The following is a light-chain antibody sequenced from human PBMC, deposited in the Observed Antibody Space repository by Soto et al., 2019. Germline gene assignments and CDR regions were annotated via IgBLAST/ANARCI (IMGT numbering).Light chain of an antibody. J-gene: IGKJ3*01. CDR3: LQDYSYPLT. Sequence: AIQMTQSRASLSASVGDRVTITCRASQGIRNDLGWYQQKPGKAPKFLIYATSSLHSGVPPRFSGSGSGTDFTLTINSLQPEDFATYYCLQDYSYPLTFGPGTKVDIK. CDR2: ATS. CDR1: QGIRND. V-gene: IGKV1-6*01.